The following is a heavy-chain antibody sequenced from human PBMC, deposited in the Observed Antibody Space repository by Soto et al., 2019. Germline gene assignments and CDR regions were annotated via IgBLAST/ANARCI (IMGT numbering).Heavy chain of an antibody. CDR1: GFTFSSYA. CDR2: VSGSGGST. D-gene: IGHD2-2*01. Sequence: PGGSLRLSCAASGFTFSSYAMSWVRQAPGKGLEWVSAVSGSGGSTYYADSVKGRFTISRDNSNNTLYLQMNSLRAEDTAVYYCAKVTHPHCSSTSCYYFDYWGQGTLVTVSS. V-gene: IGHV3-23*01. J-gene: IGHJ4*02. CDR3: AKVTHPHCSSTSCYYFDY.